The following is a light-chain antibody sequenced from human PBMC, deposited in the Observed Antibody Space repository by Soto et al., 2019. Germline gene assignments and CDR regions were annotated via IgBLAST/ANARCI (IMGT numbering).Light chain of an antibody. CDR2: AAS. V-gene: IGKV1-39*01. J-gene: IGKJ1*01. Sequence: DIQMTQSPSSLSASVGDRVTITCRASQSISSFLNWYQQKPGKAPKLLIYAASTLQNEVPSRFSGSGSGTDFTLIISSLQPEDFATYYCQQSYNTPRTFGQGTEVDIK. CDR3: QQSYNTPRT. CDR1: QSISSF.